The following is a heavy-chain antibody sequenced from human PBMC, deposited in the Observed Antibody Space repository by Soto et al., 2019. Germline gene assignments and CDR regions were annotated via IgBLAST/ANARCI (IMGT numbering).Heavy chain of an antibody. CDR2: IIPIFGTA. CDR1: GGTFSSYS. J-gene: IGHJ4*02. CDR3: AGDGGRHSVGIDY. Sequence: QVQLVQSGAEVKKPGSSVKVSCKASGGTFSSYSINWVRQAPGQGLEWMGEIIPIFGTANYAQKFQGRVTITADESTSTAYMELRSLRAEDTAVYYCAGDGGRHSVGIDYWGQGTLVTVSS. D-gene: IGHD1-26*01. V-gene: IGHV1-69*01.